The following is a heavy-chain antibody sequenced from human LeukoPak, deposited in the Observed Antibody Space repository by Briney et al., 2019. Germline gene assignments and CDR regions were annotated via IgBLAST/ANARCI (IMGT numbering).Heavy chain of an antibody. J-gene: IGHJ6*02. CDR2: ISSSSSHI. V-gene: IGHV3-21*01. CDR3: ARDIGTYYDILRRYGMDV. Sequence: PGGSLRLSCAASGFTFSSYSMNWVRQAPGKGLEWVSSISSSSSHIYYADSVKGRFTISRDNAKNSLYLQMNSLRAEDTAVYYCARDIGTYYDILRRYGMDVWGQGTTVTVSS. D-gene: IGHD3-9*01. CDR1: GFTFSSYS.